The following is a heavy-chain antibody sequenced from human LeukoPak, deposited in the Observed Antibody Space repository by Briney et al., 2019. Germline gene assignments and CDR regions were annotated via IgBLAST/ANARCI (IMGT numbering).Heavy chain of an antibody. Sequence: SETLSLTCTVSGGSISSSSYYWGWIRQPPGKGLEWIGSIYYSGSTYYNPSLKSRVTISVDTSKNQFSLKLSSVTAADTAVYYCARAHYGEPKYFQHWGQGTLVTVSS. V-gene: IGHV4-39*07. J-gene: IGHJ1*01. D-gene: IGHD4-17*01. CDR3: ARAHYGEPKYFQH. CDR1: GGSISSSSYY. CDR2: IYYSGST.